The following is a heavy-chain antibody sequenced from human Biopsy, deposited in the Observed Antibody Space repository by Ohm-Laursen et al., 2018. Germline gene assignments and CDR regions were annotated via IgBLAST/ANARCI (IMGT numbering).Heavy chain of an antibody. Sequence: ASVKVSCRASGYNFNAYYMQWVRQAPGQGLEWMGWINPNNGGTNYAHKFQGRVTMTRDTSISTAYMHLSGLTSDDTAVYYCARLAYSEYRRDPLDVWGQGTMVTVSS. D-gene: IGHD5-18*01. V-gene: IGHV1-2*02. CDR2: INPNNGGT. CDR1: GYNFNAYY. CDR3: ARLAYSEYRRDPLDV. J-gene: IGHJ3*01.